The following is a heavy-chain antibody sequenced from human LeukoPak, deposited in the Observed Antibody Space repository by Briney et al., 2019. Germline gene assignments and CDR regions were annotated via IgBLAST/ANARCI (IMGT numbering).Heavy chain of an antibody. CDR3: ARGWELLRAAFDI. Sequence: GGSLRLSCAASGFTFSDYYMSWIRQAPGKGLEWVSYISSSGSTIYYADSVKGRFTTSRDNAKNSLYLQMNSLRAEDTAVYYCARGWELLRAAFDIWGQGTMVTVSS. CDR2: ISSSGSTI. CDR1: GFTFSDYY. V-gene: IGHV3-11*01. J-gene: IGHJ3*02. D-gene: IGHD1-26*01.